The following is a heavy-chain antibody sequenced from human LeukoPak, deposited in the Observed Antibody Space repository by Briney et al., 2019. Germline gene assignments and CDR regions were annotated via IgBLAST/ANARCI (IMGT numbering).Heavy chain of an antibody. D-gene: IGHD3-10*01. CDR1: GGSISSSSYY. CDR3: AKTQTRVV. Sequence: SETLSLTCTVSGGSISSSSYYWGWIRQPPGKGLEWIGSIYYSGSTFYNPSLKSRVTISVDTSKNQFSLKLSSVTATDTAVYYYAKTQTRVVWGRGTAVTVSS. CDR2: IYYSGST. V-gene: IGHV4-39*01. J-gene: IGHJ6*03.